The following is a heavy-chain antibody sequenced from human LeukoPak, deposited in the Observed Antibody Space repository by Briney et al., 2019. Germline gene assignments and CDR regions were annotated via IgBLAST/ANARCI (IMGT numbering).Heavy chain of an antibody. CDR2: IYHSGST. CDR3: ARGGVGFDY. CDR1: GYSISSGYY. V-gene: IGHV4-38-2*02. J-gene: IGHJ4*02. Sequence: SETLSLTCTVSGYSISSGYYWGWIRQPPGKGLEWIGSIYHSGSTYYNPSLKSRVTISVDTSKNQFSLKLSSVTAADTAVYYCARGGVGFDYWGQGTLVTVSS. D-gene: IGHD1-26*01.